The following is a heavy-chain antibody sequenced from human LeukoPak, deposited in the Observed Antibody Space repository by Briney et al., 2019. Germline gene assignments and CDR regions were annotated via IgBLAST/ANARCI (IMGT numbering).Heavy chain of an antibody. D-gene: IGHD3-10*01. CDR1: GYTFTSYD. Sequence: ASVKVSCKASGYTFTSYDINWVRQATGQGLERVGWMNPNSGNTGYAQKFQGRVSMTRNTSISKAYMELSSLRSEDTAVYYCASEYYYGSGTVMGAFDIWGQGTMVTVSS. CDR2: MNPNSGNT. CDR3: ASEYYYGSGTVMGAFDI. V-gene: IGHV1-8*01. J-gene: IGHJ3*02.